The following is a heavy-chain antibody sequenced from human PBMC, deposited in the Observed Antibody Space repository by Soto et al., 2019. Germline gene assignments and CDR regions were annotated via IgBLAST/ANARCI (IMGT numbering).Heavy chain of an antibody. CDR3: AREKGYYYYMDV. V-gene: IGHV3-33*01. CDR1: GFTFSSYG. CDR2: IWYDGSNK. Sequence: GGSLRLSCAASGFTFSSYGMHWVRQAPGKGLEWVAVIWYDGSNKYYADSVKGRFTISRDNSKNTLYLQMNSLRAEDTAVYYCAREKGYYYYMDVWGKGTTVTVSS. J-gene: IGHJ6*03.